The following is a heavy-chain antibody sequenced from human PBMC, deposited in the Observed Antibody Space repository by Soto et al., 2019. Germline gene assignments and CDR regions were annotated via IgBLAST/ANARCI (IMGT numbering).Heavy chain of an antibody. Sequence: PGGSLRLSCAASGFTFSSYAMSWVRQAPGKGLEWVSGISDSGGSTYYADSVRGRFTVSRDNSKNTLYLQMNSLRPEDTAVYYCAKDWSPFDTWGQGTLVTVSS. J-gene: IGHJ5*02. CDR3: AKDWSPFDT. CDR2: ISDSGGST. CDR1: GFTFSSYA. V-gene: IGHV3-23*01. D-gene: IGHD3-3*01.